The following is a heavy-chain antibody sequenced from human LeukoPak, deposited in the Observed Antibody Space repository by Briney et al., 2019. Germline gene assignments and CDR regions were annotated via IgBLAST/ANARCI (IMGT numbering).Heavy chain of an antibody. Sequence: NPSETLSLTCSVSGGSISSYFWSWIRQPPGKGLEWIGYIYTTSTNYSPSLKSRVTISLDTSKNQFSLKLSSVTAADTAVYYGARHPDSVGAFDYWGQGTLVTVSS. CDR1: GGSISSYF. J-gene: IGHJ4*02. CDR2: IYTTST. V-gene: IGHV4-4*09. D-gene: IGHD1-26*01. CDR3: ARHPDSVGAFDY.